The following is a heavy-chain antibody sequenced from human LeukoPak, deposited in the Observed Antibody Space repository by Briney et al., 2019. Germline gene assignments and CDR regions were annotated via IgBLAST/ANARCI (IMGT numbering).Heavy chain of an antibody. CDR2: IYYSGST. V-gene: IGHV4-59*01. J-gene: IGHJ4*02. CDR3: ARGVGQWLAYFDY. CDR1: GGSISRYY. D-gene: IGHD6-19*01. Sequence: PSETLSLTCTVSGGSISRYYWIWIRQPPGNGLEWIGYIYYSGSTNYNPSLKSRVTISVDTSKNQFSLKLSSVTAADTAVYYCARGVGQWLAYFDYWGQGTLVTVSS.